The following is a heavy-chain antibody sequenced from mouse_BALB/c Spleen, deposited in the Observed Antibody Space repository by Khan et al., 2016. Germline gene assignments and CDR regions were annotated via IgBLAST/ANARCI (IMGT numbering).Heavy chain of an antibody. CDR1: GYTFTNYG. J-gene: IGHJ1*01. CDR3: ARWGGSSYFDV. Sequence: QIQLVQSGPELKKPGETVKISCKASGYTFTNYGMNWVKQAPGKGLKWMGWINTNTGEPTYAEEFKGRFAFSLETSASTAYLQINNLKNEDTATYVCARWGGSSYFDVWGAGTTVTVSS. V-gene: IGHV9-3*02. D-gene: IGHD1-1*01. CDR2: INTNTGEP.